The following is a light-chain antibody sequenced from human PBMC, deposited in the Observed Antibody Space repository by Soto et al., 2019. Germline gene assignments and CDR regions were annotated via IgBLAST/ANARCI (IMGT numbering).Light chain of an antibody. V-gene: IGKV3-20*01. CDR3: QQYERSSTT. CDR2: GAS. J-gene: IGKJ4*01. CDR1: QSVSSTY. Sequence: PGERATLSCRASQSVSSTYLAWYQQKPGRAPSLLIYGASRRATGIPDRFSGSGSGTDFTLTISRLEPEDFAVYYCQQYERSSTTFGGGTKVEIK.